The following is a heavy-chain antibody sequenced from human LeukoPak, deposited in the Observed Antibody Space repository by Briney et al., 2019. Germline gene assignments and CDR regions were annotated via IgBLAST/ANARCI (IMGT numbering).Heavy chain of an antibody. D-gene: IGHD1-26*01. Sequence: SETLSLTCTVSGGSISSHSWSWIRQPPRKGLEWIGSIYYSGSTNYNPSLKSRVTISVDTSRNQFSLKLSSVTAADTAVYYCAEVSTDSGSYYYIHWGQRTLVTVSS. CDR1: GGSISSHS. CDR3: AEVSTDSGSYYYIH. J-gene: IGHJ4*02. CDR2: IYYSGST. V-gene: IGHV4-59*11.